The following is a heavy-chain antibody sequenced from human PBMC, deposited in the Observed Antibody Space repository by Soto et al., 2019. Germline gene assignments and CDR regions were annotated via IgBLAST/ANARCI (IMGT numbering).Heavy chain of an antibody. CDR1: GGSINSASYH. Sequence: SETLSLTCSVSGGSINSASYHWSWLRQHPGKGLEFIGYIFYTGSTYYNPSLETRVTISVDTSKNHVSLRLNAVTAADTAAYYCARLDYGDSAFDSWGRGTLVTVSS. V-gene: IGHV4-31*03. CDR3: ARLDYGDSAFDS. CDR2: IFYTGST. D-gene: IGHD4-17*01. J-gene: IGHJ4*02.